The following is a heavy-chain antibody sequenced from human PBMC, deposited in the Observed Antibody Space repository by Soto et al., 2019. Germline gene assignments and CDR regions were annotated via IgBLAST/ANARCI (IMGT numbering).Heavy chain of an antibody. CDR2: IYHSGST. CDR1: GGSISSSNW. Sequence: SETLSLTCAVSGGSISSSNWWSWVRQPPGKGLEWIGEIYHSGSTNYNPSLKSRVTISVDKSKNQFSLKLSSVTAADTAVYYCARGYCSGTSCYNGFDIYGQGTMVTVSS. J-gene: IGHJ3*02. D-gene: IGHD2-2*02. CDR3: ARGYCSGTSCYNGFDI. V-gene: IGHV4-4*02.